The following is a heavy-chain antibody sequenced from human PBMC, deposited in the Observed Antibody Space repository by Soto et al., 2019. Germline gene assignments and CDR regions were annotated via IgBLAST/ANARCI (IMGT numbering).Heavy chain of an antibody. CDR2: IYHSGSA. D-gene: IGHD6-13*01. V-gene: IGHV4-4*02. J-gene: IGHJ4*02. CDR1: GGSVSSRYW. CDR3: ARYNAASGTYYFDY. Sequence: QVELQESGPGLVKPSGTLSLTCAVSGGSVSSRYWWSWVRQSPGKGLEWIGEIYHSGSANYNPSRKRRVTTSVYNSTNRFSRRLNSVTAADTAVYYCARYNAASGTYYFDYWGQGTLVTVSS.